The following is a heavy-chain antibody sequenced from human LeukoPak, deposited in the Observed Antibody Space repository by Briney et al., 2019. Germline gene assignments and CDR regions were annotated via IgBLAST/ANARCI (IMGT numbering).Heavy chain of an antibody. V-gene: IGHV1-69*06. J-gene: IGHJ5*02. CDR2: IIPIFGTA. D-gene: IGHD3-22*01. CDR3: AREGITMIVVVIPSDNWFDP. CDR1: GGTFSSYA. Sequence: ASVKVSCKASGGTFSSYAISWVRQAPGQGLEWMGGIIPIFGTANYAQKFQGRVTITADKSTSTAYMELSSLRSEDTAVYYCAREGITMIVVVIPSDNWFDPWGQGTLVTVSS.